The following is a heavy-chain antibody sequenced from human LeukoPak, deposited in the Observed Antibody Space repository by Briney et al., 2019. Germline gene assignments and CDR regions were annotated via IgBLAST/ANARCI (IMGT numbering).Heavy chain of an antibody. V-gene: IGHV3-53*01. J-gene: IGHJ4*02. CDR1: GFTFSSYG. Sequence: PGGSLRLSCAASGFTFSSYGMHWVRQAPGKGLEWVSVIYSGGSTYYTDSVKGRFTISRDNSKNTLYLQMNSLRAEDTAVYYCATVGLTRSYYFDYWGQGTLVTVSS. D-gene: IGHD3-9*01. CDR2: IYSGGST. CDR3: ATVGLTRSYYFDY.